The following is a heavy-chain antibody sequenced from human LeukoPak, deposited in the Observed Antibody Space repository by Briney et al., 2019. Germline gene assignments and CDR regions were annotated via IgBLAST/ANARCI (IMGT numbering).Heavy chain of an antibody. V-gene: IGHV1-8*03. J-gene: IGHJ4*02. CDR2: MNPNSGNT. D-gene: IGHD3-22*01. CDR3: ARGGFAYYYDSSGYSIDY. Sequence: ASVTVSCKASGYTFTSYDINWVRQAPGQGLEWMGWMNPNSGNTGYAQKFQGRVTITRNTSISTAYMELSSLRSEDTAVYYCARGGFAYYYDSSGYSIDYLGQGTLVTVSS. CDR1: GYTFTSYD.